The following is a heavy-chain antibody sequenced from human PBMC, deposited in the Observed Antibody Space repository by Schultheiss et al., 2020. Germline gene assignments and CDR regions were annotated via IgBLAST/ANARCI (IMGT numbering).Heavy chain of an antibody. CDR2: ISSSSTYT. V-gene: IGHV3-21*06. CDR3: VRDVFEGGYSYGVAY. Sequence: GESLKISCAASGLTFRSYSMNWVRQAPGKGLEWISAISSSSTYTYYADSVTGRFTVSRDNAKSTLYLQMDSLSAEDTAVYFCVRDVFEGGYSYGVAYWGQGTLVTVSS. CDR1: GLTFRSYS. D-gene: IGHD5-18*01. J-gene: IGHJ4*02.